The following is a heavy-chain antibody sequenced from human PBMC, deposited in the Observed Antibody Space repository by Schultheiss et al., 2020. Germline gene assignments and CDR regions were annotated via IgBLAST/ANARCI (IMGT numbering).Heavy chain of an antibody. V-gene: IGHV4-31*03. CDR1: GGAISSGGYY. CDR3: ARGIRGFLDY. J-gene: IGHJ4*02. Sequence: SQILSLTCTVSGGAISSGGYYWSWIRQHPGKGLEWIGYIYYSGSTYYNPSLKSRVTISVDTSKNQFSLKLSSVTAADTGVYYCARGIRGFLDYWGQKSLITVSS. CDR2: IYYSGST. D-gene: IGHD1-14*01.